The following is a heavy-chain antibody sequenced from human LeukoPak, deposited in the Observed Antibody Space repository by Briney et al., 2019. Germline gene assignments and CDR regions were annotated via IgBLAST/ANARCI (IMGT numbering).Heavy chain of an antibody. Sequence: PGGSLRLSCAASGFTFSSYSMNWVRQAPGKGLEWVSYISSSSSTIYYADSVEGRFTISRDNAKNSLYLQMNSLRAEDTAVYYCARTPYGDYGGSYYYYMDVWGKGTTVTVSS. J-gene: IGHJ6*03. CDR1: GFTFSSYS. V-gene: IGHV3-48*01. D-gene: IGHD4-17*01. CDR2: ISSSSSTI. CDR3: ARTPYGDYGGSYYYYMDV.